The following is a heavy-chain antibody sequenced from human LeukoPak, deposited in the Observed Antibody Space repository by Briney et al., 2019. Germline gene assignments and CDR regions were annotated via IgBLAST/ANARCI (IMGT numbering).Heavy chain of an antibody. CDR3: ARLRTAAYYYGMDV. CDR1: GGSISSYY. J-gene: IGHJ6*02. CDR2: IYYSGST. V-gene: IGHV4-59*08. Sequence: SETLSLTCTVSGGSISSYYWSWIRQPPGKGLEWIGYIYYSGSTNYNPSLKRRVTISVDTSKNQFSLKLSSVTAADTAVYYCARLRTAAYYYGMDVWGQGTTVTVSS.